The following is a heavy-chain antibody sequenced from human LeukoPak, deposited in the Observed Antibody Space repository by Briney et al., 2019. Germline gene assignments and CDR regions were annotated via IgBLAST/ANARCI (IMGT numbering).Heavy chain of an antibody. CDR1: GGSFSGYY. J-gene: IGHJ1*01. CDR3: ARGPRLYGGKPSLRPVAEYFQH. Sequence: SETLSLTCAVYGGSFSGYYWSWIRQPPGKGLEWIGEINHSGSTNYNPSLKSRVTISVDTSKNQFSLKLSSVTAADAAVYYCARGPRLYGGKPSLRPVAEYFQHWGQGTLVTVSS. V-gene: IGHV4-34*01. D-gene: IGHD4-23*01. CDR2: INHSGST.